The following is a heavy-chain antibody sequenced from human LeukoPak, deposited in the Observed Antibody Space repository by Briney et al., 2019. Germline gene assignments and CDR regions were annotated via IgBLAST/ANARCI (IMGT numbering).Heavy chain of an antibody. CDR1: GGSIHSYY. CDR3: ARQGPRLVPFDY. D-gene: IGHD6-6*01. V-gene: IGHV4-59*08. Sequence: SETLSLTFTVSGGSIHSYYWSWIRQPPGKGLEWIGYIYYSGSTNYNPSLKSRVTISVDTSKNQFSLKLSSVTAADTAVYYCARQGPRLVPFDYWGQGPLVTVSS. CDR2: IYYSGST. J-gene: IGHJ4*02.